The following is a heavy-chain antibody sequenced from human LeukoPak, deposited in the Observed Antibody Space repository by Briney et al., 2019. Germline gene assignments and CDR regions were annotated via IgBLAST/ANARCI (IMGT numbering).Heavy chain of an antibody. CDR3: AKASTSYSSSSPSDY. D-gene: IGHD6-6*01. CDR1: GFTFSSYA. CDR2: IRGSGGST. J-gene: IGHJ4*02. V-gene: IGHV3-23*01. Sequence: GGSLRLSCAASGFTFSSYAMSWVRQAPGKGLEWVSAIRGSGGSTYYADSVKGRFTISRDNSKNTLYLQMNSLRAEDTAVYYCAKASTSYSSSSPSDYWGQGTLVTVSS.